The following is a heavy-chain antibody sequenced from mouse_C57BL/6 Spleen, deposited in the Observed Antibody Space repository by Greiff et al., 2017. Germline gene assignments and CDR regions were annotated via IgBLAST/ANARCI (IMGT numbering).Heavy chain of an antibody. CDR2: IDPSDSYT. D-gene: IGHD2-1*01. CDR1: GYTFTSYW. J-gene: IGHJ2*01. Sequence: VQLQQPGAELVMPGASVKLSCKASGYTFTSYWMHWVKQRPGQGLEWIGEIDPSDSYTNYNQKFKGKATLTVDKSSSTAYMQLSSLPSEDAAVDYCARSGQNYISFDYWGQGTTRTVSS. CDR3: ARSGQNYISFDY. V-gene: IGHV1-69*01.